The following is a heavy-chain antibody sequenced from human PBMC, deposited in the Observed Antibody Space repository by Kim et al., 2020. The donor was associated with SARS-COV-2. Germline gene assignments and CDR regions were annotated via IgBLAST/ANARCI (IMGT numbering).Heavy chain of an antibody. J-gene: IGHJ4*01. V-gene: IGHV3-33*01. D-gene: IGHD1-26*01. CDR3: GRGSYSGYYYDY. Sequence: GGSLRLSCAASGFTFSSYGMHWVRQAPGKGLEWVAVIWYDGSTNYYAASVKGCIIISRDNHKNMLYLQMNSLSAEDTAVYYCGRGSYSGYYYDYW. CDR1: GFTFSSYG. CDR2: IWYDGSTN.